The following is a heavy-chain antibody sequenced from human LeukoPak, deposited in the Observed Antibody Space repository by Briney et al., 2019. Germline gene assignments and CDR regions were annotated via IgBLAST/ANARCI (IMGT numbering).Heavy chain of an antibody. CDR3: AREEFHRGWFGP. D-gene: IGHD3-10*01. J-gene: IGHJ5*02. Sequence: PGGSLRLSCVASGFSLSSYSMNWVRQAPGKGPEWVSYIDSPSTTIFYADFVRGRFTISRDNANNLLTLQMNSLRVEDTAVYYCAREEFHRGWFGPWGPGTLVTVSS. V-gene: IGHV3-48*01. CDR2: IDSPSTTI. CDR1: GFSLSSYS.